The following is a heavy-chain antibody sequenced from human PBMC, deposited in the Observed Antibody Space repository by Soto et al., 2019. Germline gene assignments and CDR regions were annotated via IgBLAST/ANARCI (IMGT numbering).Heavy chain of an antibody. CDR2: ISFDGNHK. Sequence: PGGSLRLSCSASGFILGDYALHWVRQAPGKGLEWLAVISFDGNHKYYADSVQGRITVSRDKSQNTLHLEMNSLRAEDTAVYYCARPSCSSTSCPPYFYYYGLDVWGQGTTVTVS. V-gene: IGHV3-30*17. CDR3: ARPSCSSTSCPPYFYYYGLDV. J-gene: IGHJ6*02. CDR1: GFILGDYA. D-gene: IGHD2-2*01.